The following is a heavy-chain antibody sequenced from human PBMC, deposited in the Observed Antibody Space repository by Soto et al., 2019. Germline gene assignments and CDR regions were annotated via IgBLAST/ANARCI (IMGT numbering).Heavy chain of an antibody. J-gene: IGHJ5*02. Sequence: QVQLQQSGPGLVKPSQTLSLTCAISGDSVSSNDAVWNWIRQSPSRGLEWLGRTYYRSIWQTESAXSXKXXMTINPDASKNQFSLPLNSVTPEDTAMYYCARLVGNSWLDHWGQGTLVTVSA. D-gene: IGHD6-6*01. CDR1: GDSVSSNDAV. V-gene: IGHV6-1*01. CDR2: TYYRSIWQT. CDR3: ARLVGNSWLDH.